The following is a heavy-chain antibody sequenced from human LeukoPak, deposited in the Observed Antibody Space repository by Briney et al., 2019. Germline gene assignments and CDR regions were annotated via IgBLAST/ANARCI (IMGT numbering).Heavy chain of an antibody. D-gene: IGHD4-17*01. V-gene: IGHV3-23*01. CDR1: GFTFSSYA. CDR2: ITSRDGTT. Sequence: GGSLRLSCVASGFTFSSYAMSWVRQAPGKGLEWVSSITSRDGTTYYAGSGKGRFTISRDNSKNTLYLQMNSLRAEDTAVFYCATRDSGDYPYFDYWGQGTLVTVSS. J-gene: IGHJ4*02. CDR3: ATRDSGDYPYFDY.